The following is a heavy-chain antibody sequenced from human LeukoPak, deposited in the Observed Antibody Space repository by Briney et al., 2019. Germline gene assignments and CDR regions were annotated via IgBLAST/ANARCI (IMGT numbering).Heavy chain of an antibody. CDR1: GYSFISYW. J-gene: IGHJ5*02. CDR2: IYPGDSDT. CDR3: ARRYCSGGSCYSDWFDP. D-gene: IGHD2-15*01. V-gene: IGHV5-51*01. Sequence: GESLKISCKGSGYSFISYWIGWVLQMPGKGLEWMVIIYPGDSDTRYSPTFQGQVTISADKSISTAYLQWSSLKASDTAMYYCARRYCSGGSCYSDWFDPWGQGTLVTVSS.